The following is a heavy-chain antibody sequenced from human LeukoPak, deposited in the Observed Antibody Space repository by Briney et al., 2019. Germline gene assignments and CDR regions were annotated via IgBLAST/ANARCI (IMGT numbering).Heavy chain of an antibody. V-gene: IGHV4-39*01. CDR1: GGSISSSSYY. CDR2: IYYSGST. CDR3: ARVDTADAFDI. J-gene: IGHJ3*02. D-gene: IGHD5-18*01. Sequence: SETLSLTCTVSGGSISSSSYYRGWIRQPPGKGLEWIGSIYYSGSTYYNPSLKSRVTISVDTSKNQFSLKLSSVTAADTAVYYCARVDTADAFDIWGQGTMVTVSS.